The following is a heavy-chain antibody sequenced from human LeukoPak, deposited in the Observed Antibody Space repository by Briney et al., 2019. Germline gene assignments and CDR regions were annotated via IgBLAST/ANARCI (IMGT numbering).Heavy chain of an antibody. V-gene: IGHV3-23*01. D-gene: IGHD3-10*01. J-gene: IGHJ4*02. Sequence: QPGGSLRLSCAASGFTFSSYAMSWVRQASGKGLEWVSAISGSGGSTYYADSVKGRFTISRDNSRDTLYLQINNLRAEDTAVYYCAKDSTQMFRGVYDYWGQGALVTVSS. CDR2: ISGSGGST. CDR3: AKDSTQMFRGVYDY. CDR1: GFTFSSYA.